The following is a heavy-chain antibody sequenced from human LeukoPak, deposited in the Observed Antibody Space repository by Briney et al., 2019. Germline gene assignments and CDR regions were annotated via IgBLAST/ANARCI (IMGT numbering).Heavy chain of an antibody. D-gene: IGHD3-22*01. J-gene: IGHJ4*02. CDR3: AKRGVVIRVILVGFHKEAYYVDS. CDR1: EITLSNYR. Sequence: GGSLRDSFPVSEITLSNYRMSGLRQAPGKGLDWVARISARGGGTNYAASVKGWFNISSDNPKNTLYLQMNRLGGEDTAVYFCAKRGVVIRVILVGFHKEAYYVDSWGQGALVTVSS. CDR2: ISARGGGT. V-gene: IGHV3-23*01.